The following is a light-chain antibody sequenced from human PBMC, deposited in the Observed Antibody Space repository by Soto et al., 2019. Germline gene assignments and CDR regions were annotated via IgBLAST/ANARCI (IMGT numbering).Light chain of an antibody. CDR2: EVS. Sequence: QSVLTQPPSASGSPGQSVTISCTGTSSDVGGYNYVSWYQQHPSKAPKLMIYEVSKRPSGVPDRFSGSKSGNTASLTVSGLQAEDEADYYCSSYAGSNNFGVFGTGTKLTVL. V-gene: IGLV2-8*01. CDR1: SSDVGGYNY. J-gene: IGLJ1*01. CDR3: SSYAGSNNFGV.